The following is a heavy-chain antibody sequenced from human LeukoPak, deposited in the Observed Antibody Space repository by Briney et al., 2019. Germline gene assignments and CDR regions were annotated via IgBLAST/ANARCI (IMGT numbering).Heavy chain of an antibody. D-gene: IGHD3-9*01. CDR2: IDYSGST. CDR3: VRDAGVLTGYYDY. J-gene: IGHJ4*02. V-gene: IGHV4-59*01. CDR1: GGSISSYY. Sequence: PSETLSLTCTVSGGSISSYYWSWIRQPPEKGLEWIGYIDYSGSTNYNPSLKSRATISVDTSKNQFSLKLSSVTAADTAVYYCVRDAGVLTGYYDYWGQGTLVTVSS.